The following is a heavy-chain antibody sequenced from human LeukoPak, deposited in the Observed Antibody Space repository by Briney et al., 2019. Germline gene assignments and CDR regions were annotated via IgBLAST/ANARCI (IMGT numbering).Heavy chain of an antibody. D-gene: IGHD4-11*01. CDR1: GFTFSSYA. Sequence: GGSLRLSCAASGFTFSSYAMSWVRQAPGKGLEWVSSISGDRTNTHYADSVKGRFSISRDNSRNTVYLQMNSLTVEDTALYYCANDAGPTGTPFSDCWGQGTLVTVSS. V-gene: IGHV3-23*01. CDR3: ANDAGPTGTPFSDC. J-gene: IGHJ4*02. CDR2: ISGDRTNT.